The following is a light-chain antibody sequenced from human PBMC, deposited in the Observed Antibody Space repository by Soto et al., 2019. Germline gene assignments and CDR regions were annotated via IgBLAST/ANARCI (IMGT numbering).Light chain of an antibody. CDR1: QSVNFN. Sequence: EIVMTQSPATLSASPGERATLSCRASQSVNFNLAWYQQKPGQAPRLLIYGASTRATGIPARFSGSGSGTEFTLTISSLQSEDFAVYYCQQYNNWPPVTFGQGTKVEIK. V-gene: IGKV3-15*01. J-gene: IGKJ1*01. CDR3: QQYNNWPPVT. CDR2: GAS.